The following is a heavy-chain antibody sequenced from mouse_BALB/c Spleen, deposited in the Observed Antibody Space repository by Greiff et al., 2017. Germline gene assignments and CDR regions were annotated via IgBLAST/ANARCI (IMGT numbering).Heavy chain of an antibody. CDR1: GYTFTSYW. CDR3: ARLGGYDAWFAY. V-gene: IGHV1S81*02. J-gene: IGHJ3*01. Sequence: QVQLQQSGAELVKPGASVKLSCKASGYTFTSYWMHWVKQRPGQGLEWIGEINPSNGRTNYNEKFKSKATLTVDKSSSTAYMQLSSLTSEDSAVYYCARLGGYDAWFAYWGQGTLVTVSA. CDR2: INPSNGRT. D-gene: IGHD2-2*01.